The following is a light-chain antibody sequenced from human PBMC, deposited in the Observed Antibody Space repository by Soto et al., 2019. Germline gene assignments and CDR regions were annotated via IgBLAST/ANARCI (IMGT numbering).Light chain of an antibody. CDR2: GAS. CDR1: QSVSNNY. CDR3: QQYVTSPPGT. V-gene: IGKV3-20*01. Sequence: SVLTQSPGTLSLSPGERATLSCRASQSVSNNYLAWYQQKPGQAPRLLIYGASSRATGIPDRFSGSGSGTDFTLTISRLEPGDFAVYYCQQYVTSPPGTFGQGTKVDIK. J-gene: IGKJ1*01.